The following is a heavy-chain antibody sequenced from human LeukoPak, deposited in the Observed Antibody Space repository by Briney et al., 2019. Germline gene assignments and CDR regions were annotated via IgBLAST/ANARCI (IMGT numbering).Heavy chain of an antibody. V-gene: IGHV3-21*04. Sequence: GGPLRLSCAASGFTFSSFTMNWVRQAPGKGLEWVSSISSTSTYIHYADSVKGRFTISRDNAKNSLYLQMNSLRAEDTAVFYCTKMAHSSGYYSHWGQGTLVTVSS. CDR1: GFTFSSFT. D-gene: IGHD3-22*01. CDR2: ISSTSTYI. J-gene: IGHJ4*02. CDR3: TKMAHSSGYYSH.